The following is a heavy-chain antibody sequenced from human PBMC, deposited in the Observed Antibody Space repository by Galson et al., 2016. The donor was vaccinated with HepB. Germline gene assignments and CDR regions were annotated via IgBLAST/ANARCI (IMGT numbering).Heavy chain of an antibody. CDR1: GFTFSGYS. V-gene: IGHV3-21*01. Sequence: SLRLSCAASGFTFSGYSMNWVRQAPGKGLEWVSSISSSSAYIYYADSVRGRFTITRDNAKNSMSLQMNSLRAEDTAVYYCARDEDRNIVTAHFDYWGQGTLVTVSS. CDR2: ISSSSAYI. CDR3: ARDEDRNIVTAHFDY. D-gene: IGHD2-21*02. J-gene: IGHJ4*02.